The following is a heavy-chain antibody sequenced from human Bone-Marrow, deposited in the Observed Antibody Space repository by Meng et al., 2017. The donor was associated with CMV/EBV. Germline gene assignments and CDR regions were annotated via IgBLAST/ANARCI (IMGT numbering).Heavy chain of an antibody. CDR2: ISSSSSYI. V-gene: IGHV3-21*01. Sequence: GGSLRLSCAASGFTFSSYSMNWVRQAPGKGLEWVSSISSSSSYIYYADSVKGRFTISRDNAKNSLYLQMNSLRAEDTAVYYCARKGDRITIFGVAPFTYGMDVWGQGTTVTVSS. CDR1: GFTFSSYS. J-gene: IGHJ6*02. D-gene: IGHD3-3*01. CDR3: ARKGDRITIFGVAPFTYGMDV.